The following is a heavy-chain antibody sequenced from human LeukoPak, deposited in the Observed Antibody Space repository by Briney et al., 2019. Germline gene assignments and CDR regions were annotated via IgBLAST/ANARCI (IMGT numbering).Heavy chain of an antibody. J-gene: IGHJ5*01. Sequence: SETLSLTYTVSDGSISPHCWSWIRQPPGKGLEWVGYICDNGSTNYHPSLKTRVTMSVDASKSQLSLKLNSVTAADTAVYYCARDRNWFDSWGQGTLVTVSS. CDR2: ICDNGST. CDR3: ARDRNWFDS. D-gene: IGHD2/OR15-2a*01. CDR1: DGSISPHC. V-gene: IGHV4-59*11.